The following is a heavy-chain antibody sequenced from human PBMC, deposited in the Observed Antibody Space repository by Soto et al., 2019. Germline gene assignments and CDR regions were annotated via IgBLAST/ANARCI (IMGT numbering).Heavy chain of an antibody. J-gene: IGHJ5*02. CDR3: TADLRSPARRFDP. V-gene: IGHV3-15*01. CDR2: IKSKSDGGAT. Sequence: GGSLRLSCAASGLTFNNYDMSWVRQAPGKGLEWVARIKSKSDGGATDYAAPVKGRFTISRDDSKNTLYLQMNSLTIEDTAVYYCTADLRSPARRFDPWGQGTLVTVSS. CDR1: GLTFNNYD.